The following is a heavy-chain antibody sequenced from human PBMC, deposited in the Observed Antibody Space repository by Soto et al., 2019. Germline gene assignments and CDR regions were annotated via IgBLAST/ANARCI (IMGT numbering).Heavy chain of an antibody. CDR2: AYYRSRWQY. CDR1: GDSVSNNGAT. CDR3: ARDPPDFNSGFDS. Sequence: SQTLSLTCAICGDSVSNNGATWNWIRQSPSRGLEWLGRAYYRSRWQYDYAPSVRSRITINPDTSKNQFSPHLSSVTPEDTAVYYCARDPPDFNSGFDSWGQGSLVTVS. J-gene: IGHJ4*02. D-gene: IGHD1-26*01. V-gene: IGHV6-1*01.